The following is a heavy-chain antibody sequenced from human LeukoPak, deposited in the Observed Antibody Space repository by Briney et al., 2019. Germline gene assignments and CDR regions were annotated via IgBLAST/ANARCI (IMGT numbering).Heavy chain of an antibody. J-gene: IGHJ4*02. CDR2: INPNSGGT. V-gene: IGHV1-2*02. D-gene: IGHD3-10*01. Sequence: GASVKVSCKASGYTFTCYYMHWVRQAPGQGLEWMGWINPNSGGTNYAQKFQGRVTMTRDTSISTAYMELSRLRSDDTAVYYCAREEIDYYGSGNHVDYWGQGALVTVSS. CDR1: GYTFTCYY. CDR3: AREEIDYYGSGNHVDY.